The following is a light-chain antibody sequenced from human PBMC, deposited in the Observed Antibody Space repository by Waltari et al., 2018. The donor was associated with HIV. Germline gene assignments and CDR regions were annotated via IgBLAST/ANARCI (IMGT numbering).Light chain of an antibody. CDR1: QSVLYSSNNKNY. J-gene: IGKJ1*01. CDR2: WAS. CDR3: QQYYSTPWT. V-gene: IGKV4-1*01. Sequence: DIVMTQSPDSLAVSLRERAPINCKSSQSVLYSSNNKNYLAWYQQKPGQPPKRLIYWASTRESGVPDRFSGSGSGTDFTLTISSLQAADVAVYYCQQYYSTPWTFGQGTKVEI.